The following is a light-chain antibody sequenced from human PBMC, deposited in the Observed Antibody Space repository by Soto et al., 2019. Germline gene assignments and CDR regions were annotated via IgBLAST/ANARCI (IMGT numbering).Light chain of an antibody. Sequence: ETVVTQSPCTLSLSPGERATLSCRASQSVSSSYLAWYQQKPGQAPRLLIYGSSSRATGIPDRFSGSGSGTDFTLTISRLGPEDFAVYYCQQYGSSPPITFGQGTRLEIK. CDR3: QQYGSSPPIT. J-gene: IGKJ5*01. V-gene: IGKV3-20*01. CDR1: QSVSSSY. CDR2: GSS.